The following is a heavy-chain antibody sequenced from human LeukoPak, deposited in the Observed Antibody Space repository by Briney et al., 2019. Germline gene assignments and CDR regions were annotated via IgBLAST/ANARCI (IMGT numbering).Heavy chain of an antibody. V-gene: IGHV1-2*04. J-gene: IGHJ3*02. CDR2: INPNSGGT. CDR1: GYTFTSYA. Sequence: ASVKVSCKASGYTFTSYAMNWVRQAPGQGLEWMGWINPNSGGTNYAQKFQGWVTMTRDTSISTAYMELSRLRSDDTAVYYCARGGGYSDAFDIWGQGTMVTVSS. D-gene: IGHD6-13*01. CDR3: ARGGGYSDAFDI.